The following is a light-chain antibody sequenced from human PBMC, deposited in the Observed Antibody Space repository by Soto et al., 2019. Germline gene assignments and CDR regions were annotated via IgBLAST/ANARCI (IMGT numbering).Light chain of an antibody. J-gene: IGLJ2*01. CDR2: DVN. Sequence: QSVLTQPASVTGSPGQSITISCAGTSSDVGGYNYVSWYQQHPGKAPKLIIYDVNNRPSGISTRFSGSKSGNTASLTISGLQAEDEADYYCNSHTGPPAPYVLFGGGTKLTVL. CDR1: SSDVGGYNY. CDR3: NSHTGPPAPYVL. V-gene: IGLV2-14*03.